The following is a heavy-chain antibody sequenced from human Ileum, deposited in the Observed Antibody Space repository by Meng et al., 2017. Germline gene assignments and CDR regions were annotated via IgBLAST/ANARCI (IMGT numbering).Heavy chain of an antibody. J-gene: IGHJ4*02. CDR1: GRSISSSDW. CDR2: MNLGGSP. CDR3: AHIFDS. Sequence: QVSLQESVLGLVEPSGTLSLTCAVSGRSISSSDWWSWVRQPPGKGLEWIAEMNLGGSPNYNPSLKSRVTMSVDKSNDHLSLQLTSVTAADTAVYYCAHIFDSWGQGTLVTVFS. V-gene: IGHV4-4*02.